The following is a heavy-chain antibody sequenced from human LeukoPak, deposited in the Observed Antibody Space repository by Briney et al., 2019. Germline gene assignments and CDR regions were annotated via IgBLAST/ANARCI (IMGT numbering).Heavy chain of an antibody. D-gene: IGHD5-18*01. CDR2: LTSGGVSA. CDR3: ASSLNTVMVSPYYLEY. J-gene: IGHJ4*02. V-gene: IGHV3-11*04. CDR1: GFTLSDYS. Sequence: PGGSLRLSCAASGFTLSDYSMTWVRQAPGQGLEWISFLTSGGVSAFYAGSVRGRFTVSRDDARNSLSLYMNTLRADDTAVYYCASSLNTVMVSPYYLEYWGPGTLVTVSS.